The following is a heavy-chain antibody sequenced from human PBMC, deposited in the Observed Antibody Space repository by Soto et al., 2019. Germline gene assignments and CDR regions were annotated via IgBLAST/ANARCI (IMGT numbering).Heavy chain of an antibody. V-gene: IGHV4-30-2*01. Sequence: SETLSLTCAVSGGSISSGGSSWTWIRQPPGKGLEWIGYIYHSGSTYYNPSLKSRVTISVDRSKNQFSLKLTSVTAADTAVYYCARRYVDTAMVPFFDYWGQGTLVTVSS. D-gene: IGHD5-18*01. CDR2: IYHSGST. CDR3: ARRYVDTAMVPFFDY. CDR1: GGSISSGGSS. J-gene: IGHJ4*02.